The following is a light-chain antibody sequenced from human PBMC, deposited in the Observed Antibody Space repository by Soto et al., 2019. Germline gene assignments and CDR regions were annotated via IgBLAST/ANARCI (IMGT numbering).Light chain of an antibody. V-gene: IGKV3-15*01. CDR3: QQYGSSPIT. Sequence: TVMTQSPATLSVSPWERATLSCRASQSVSTNLAWFQQKPGQAPRLLIFGASTRATGIPARFSGSGSGTEFTLTISRLEPEDFVVYYCQQYGSSPITFGQGTRLEIK. CDR1: QSVSTN. CDR2: GAS. J-gene: IGKJ5*01.